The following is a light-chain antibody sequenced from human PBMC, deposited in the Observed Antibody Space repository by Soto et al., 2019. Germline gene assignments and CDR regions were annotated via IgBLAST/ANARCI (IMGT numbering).Light chain of an antibody. J-gene: IGKJ1*01. V-gene: IGKV3-11*01. CDR3: XXRSNWPPT. Sequence: EIVLTQSPATLSLSPGERATLSCRASQSVSSYLAWYQQKPGQAPRLLIYDASNRATGIPARFSGSGSGTXXXLXXXXLEPXDFXXXXXXXRSNWPPTFGQGTEVEIK. CDR2: DAS. CDR1: QSVSSY.